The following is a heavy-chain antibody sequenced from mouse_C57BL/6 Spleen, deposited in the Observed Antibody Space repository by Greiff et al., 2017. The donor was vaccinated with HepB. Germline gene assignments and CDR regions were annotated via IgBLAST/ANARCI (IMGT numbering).Heavy chain of an antibody. D-gene: IGHD2-1*01. CDR3: ATTPYGNYVGYYAMDY. J-gene: IGHJ4*01. Sequence: EVKVEESGGGLVKPGGSLKLSCAASGFTFSDYGMHWVRQAPEKGLEWVAYISSGSSTIYYADTVKGRFTISRDNAKNTLFLQMTSLRSEDTAMYYCATTPYGNYVGYYAMDYWGQGTSVTVSS. V-gene: IGHV5-17*01. CDR1: GFTFSDYG. CDR2: ISSGSSTI.